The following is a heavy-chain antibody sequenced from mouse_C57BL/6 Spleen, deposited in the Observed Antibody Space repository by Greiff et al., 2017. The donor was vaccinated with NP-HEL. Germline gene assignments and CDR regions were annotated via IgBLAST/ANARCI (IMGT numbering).Heavy chain of an antibody. CDR2: IDPSDSDT. Sequence: QVQLQQPGAELVRPGSSVKLSCKASGYTFTSYWMHWVKQRPIQGLEWIGNIDPSDSDTHYNQKFKDKATLTVDKSSSTAYMQLSSLTSEDSAVYYGARNGYWGQGTTLTVSS. CDR3: ARNGY. V-gene: IGHV1-52*01. J-gene: IGHJ2*01. CDR1: GYTFTSYW.